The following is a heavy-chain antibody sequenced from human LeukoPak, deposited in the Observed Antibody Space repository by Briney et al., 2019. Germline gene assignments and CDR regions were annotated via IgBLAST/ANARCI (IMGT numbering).Heavy chain of an antibody. CDR1: GFTFSSYW. CDR3: ARGTYSSSWGDFFDY. J-gene: IGHJ4*02. D-gene: IGHD6-13*01. V-gene: IGHV3-7*03. Sequence: GGSLRLSCAASGFTFSSYWMSWVRQAPGKGLEWVANIKQDGSEKYYVDSVKGRFTISRGNAKNSLYLQMNSLRAEDAAVYYCARGTYSSSWGDFFDYWGQGTLVTVSS. CDR2: IKQDGSEK.